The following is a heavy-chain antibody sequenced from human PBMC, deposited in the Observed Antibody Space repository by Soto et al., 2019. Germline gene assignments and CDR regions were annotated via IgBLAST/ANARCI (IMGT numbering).Heavy chain of an antibody. CDR3: ARGYCTATICDPWFDP. J-gene: IGHJ5*02. D-gene: IGHD2-8*02. V-gene: IGHV4-39*02. CDR2: IYYSGST. Sequence: SETLSLTCIVSGGSISSSSYYWGWIRQPPGKGLEWIGNIYYSGSTYYNPSLKSRVTISVDTSITTAYLQWSSLKASDTAMYYCARGYCTATICDPWFDPWGQGALVTVSS. CDR1: GGSISSSSYY.